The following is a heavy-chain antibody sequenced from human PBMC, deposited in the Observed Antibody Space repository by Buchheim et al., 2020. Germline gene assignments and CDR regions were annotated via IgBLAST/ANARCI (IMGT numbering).Heavy chain of an antibody. J-gene: IGHJ4*02. CDR2: IRYDGRDK. CDR3: ATGSLCGGDCYSAWGY. Sequence: QVQLVESGGGVVQPGRSLTLSCAASGFTFSNYGMHWVRQAPGKGLEWVAFIRYDGRDKYYADSVKGRFTISRDNSKNTVYLQMISLRGEDTALYFCATGSLCGGDCYSAWGYWGQGTL. D-gene: IGHD2-21*02. CDR1: GFTFSNYG. V-gene: IGHV3-30*02.